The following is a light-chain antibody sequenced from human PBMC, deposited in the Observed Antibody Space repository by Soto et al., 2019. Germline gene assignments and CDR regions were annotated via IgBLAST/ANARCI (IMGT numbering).Light chain of an antibody. Sequence: QSALTQPASVSGSPGQSITISCTGTSCDVGGYNFVSWYQQHPGKAPKLMIYDVNIRPSGISNRFSGSKSGNTASLTISGLQAEDEADYYCCSYASSSTRVIFGGGTKLTVL. V-gene: IGLV2-14*03. CDR2: DVN. J-gene: IGLJ2*01. CDR3: CSYASSSTRVI. CDR1: SCDVGGYNF.